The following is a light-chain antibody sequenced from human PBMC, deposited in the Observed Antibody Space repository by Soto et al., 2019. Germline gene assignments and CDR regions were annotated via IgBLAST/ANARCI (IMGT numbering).Light chain of an antibody. CDR3: QQLNSFPIP. CDR2: GAS. CDR1: QGISSF. Sequence: IVMIQSPDSLSASVGDRVTITCRASQGISSFLAWYQQKPGKAPKLLIYGASTLQSGVPSRFSGSGSGTDFTLTIGSLQPEDFATYYCQQLNSFPIPFGPGTKVDIK. J-gene: IGKJ3*01. V-gene: IGKV1-9*01.